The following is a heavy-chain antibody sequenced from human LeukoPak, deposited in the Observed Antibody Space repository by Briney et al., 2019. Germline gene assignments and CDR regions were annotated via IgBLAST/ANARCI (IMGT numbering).Heavy chain of an antibody. CDR1: GFTFRTYW. CDR3: ARDGSRYCSSTSCYSGYYYYGMDV. Sequence: AGGSLRLSCVGSGFTFRTYWMTWVRQAPGKGLEWVSYISSSDSTIYYADSVKGRFTISRDNAKNSLYLQLNSLRAEDTAVYYCARDGSRYCSSTSCYSGYYYYGMDVWGQGTTVTVSS. J-gene: IGHJ6*02. V-gene: IGHV3-48*04. D-gene: IGHD2-2*01. CDR2: ISSSDSTI.